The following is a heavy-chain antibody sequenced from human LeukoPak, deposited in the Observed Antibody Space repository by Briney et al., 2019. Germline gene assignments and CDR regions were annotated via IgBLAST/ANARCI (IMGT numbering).Heavy chain of an antibody. V-gene: IGHV3-30*02. CDR3: AREFTSDSSGFDAFHV. CDR1: GFTFSSYG. D-gene: IGHD3-22*01. Sequence: GGSLRLSCAASGFTFSSYGMHWVRQAPGKGLEWVAFIRYDGSNKYYADSVKGRFTISRDNSKNTLYLQMNSLRAEDTAIYYCAREFTSDSSGFDAFHVWGQGTVVTVSS. J-gene: IGHJ3*01. CDR2: IRYDGSNK.